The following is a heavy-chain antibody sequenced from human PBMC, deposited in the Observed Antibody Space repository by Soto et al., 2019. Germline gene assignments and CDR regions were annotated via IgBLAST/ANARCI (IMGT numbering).Heavy chain of an antibody. D-gene: IGHD2-21*02. J-gene: IGHJ5*02. CDR2: VYHTGDT. Sequence: LCLTCGVSGGTAASSHWWSWVRQSPGGGLEWIGNVYHTGDTNLNPSLQSRVTISVDRSNNQFSLRLNSLTAADTAVYFCAREIVTAGGNNYFDPWGPGTLVTVSS. CDR1: GGTAASSHW. V-gene: IGHV4-4*01. CDR3: AREIVTAGGNNYFDP.